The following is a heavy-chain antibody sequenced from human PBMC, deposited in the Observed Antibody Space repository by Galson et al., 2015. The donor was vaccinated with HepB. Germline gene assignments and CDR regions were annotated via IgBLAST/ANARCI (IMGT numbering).Heavy chain of an antibody. CDR1: GYSFTTYA. J-gene: IGHJ4*02. CDR3: ARDWGAVAGNGYFDY. Sequence: SVKVSCKASGYSFTTYAMHWVRQAPGQRLEWMGWINADNGNTKYSQRFQGRVTITRDTSANTAYMELTSLRSEDTAVYYCARDWGAVAGNGYFDYWGQGTLVTVSS. CDR2: INADNGNT. V-gene: IGHV1-3*01. D-gene: IGHD6-19*01.